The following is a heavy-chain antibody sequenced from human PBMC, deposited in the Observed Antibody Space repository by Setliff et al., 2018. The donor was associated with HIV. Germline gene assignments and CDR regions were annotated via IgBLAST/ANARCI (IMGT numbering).Heavy chain of an antibody. CDR3: ARGRAMVNWFDP. CDR1: GYTFTGYY. D-gene: IGHD5-18*01. J-gene: IGHJ5*02. CDR2: IIPNSGGT. Sequence: GASVKVSCKASGYTFTGYYVHWVRQAPGQGLEWMGRIIPNSGGTNYAQKFQGRVTMTRDTSISTAYMELTRLRSDDTAVYYCARGRAMVNWFDPWGQGTLVTVSS. V-gene: IGHV1-2*06.